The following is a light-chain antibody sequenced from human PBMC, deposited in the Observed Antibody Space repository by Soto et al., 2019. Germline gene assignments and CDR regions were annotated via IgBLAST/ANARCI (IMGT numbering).Light chain of an antibody. CDR3: QQYNNWPPIN. Sequence: IVLPRSPGTMSLSPASRAPLSGIASQSVSSSYLAWYQQKPGQAPRLLIYGASSRATGIPDRFSGSGSGTEFTLTISSLQSEDFAVYYCQQYNNWPPINFGQGTQLEIK. J-gene: IGKJ5*01. CDR2: GAS. CDR1: QSVSSSY. V-gene: IGKV3-20*01.